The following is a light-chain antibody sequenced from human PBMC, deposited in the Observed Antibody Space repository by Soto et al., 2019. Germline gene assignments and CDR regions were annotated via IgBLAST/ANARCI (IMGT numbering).Light chain of an antibody. CDR2: AAS. V-gene: IGKV1-27*01. Sequence: DIQVTQSPPSLSASVGDRVTITCRASRDIDNSLAWYQQVPGKAPKLLIYAASTLQSGVPSRFRGSGSGTSFILTITSLQPEYVATYYCQKYNKAPWIFGQGTKVDIK. CDR1: RDIDNS. CDR3: QKYNKAPWI. J-gene: IGKJ1*01.